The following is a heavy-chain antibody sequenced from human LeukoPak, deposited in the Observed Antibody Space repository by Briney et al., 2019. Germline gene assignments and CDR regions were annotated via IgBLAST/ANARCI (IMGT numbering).Heavy chain of an antibody. D-gene: IGHD2-15*01. J-gene: IGHJ4*02. Sequence: SETLSLTCTVSGGSISSSTYYWSWIRQPPGKGLEWIGYIYYSGSTYYNPSLKSRVTISVDRSKNQFSLELRSVTAADTAVYYCARYGYCNGTSCPDFDYWGQGTLVTVSS. CDR3: ARYGYCNGTSCPDFDY. CDR1: GGSISSSTYY. CDR2: IYYSGST. V-gene: IGHV4-30-4*08.